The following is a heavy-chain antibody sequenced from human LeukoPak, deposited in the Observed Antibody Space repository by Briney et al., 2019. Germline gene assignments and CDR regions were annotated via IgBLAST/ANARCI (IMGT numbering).Heavy chain of an antibody. J-gene: IGHJ4*02. CDR2: IYYSGST. CDR1: GGSISSGGYY. D-gene: IGHD3-22*01. Sequence: PSETLSLTCTVSGGSISSGGYYWSWIRQHPGKGLEWIGYIYYSGSTYYNPSLKSRVTISVDTSKNQFSLKLSSVTAADTAVYYCARGTTYYYDSSGYPYYFDYWGQGALVTVSS. CDR3: ARGTTYYYDSSGYPYYFDY. V-gene: IGHV4-31*03.